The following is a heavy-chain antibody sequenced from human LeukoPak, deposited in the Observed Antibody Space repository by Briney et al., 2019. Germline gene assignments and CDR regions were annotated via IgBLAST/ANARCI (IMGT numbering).Heavy chain of an antibody. Sequence: PSETLSLTCAVYGGSFSGYYWSWIRQPPGKGLEWIGEINHSGSTNYNPSLKSRVTISVDTSKNQFSLRLSSVTAADTAVYYCAGSGSGSYYSPWYFDLWGRGTLVTVSS. CDR3: AGSGSGSYYSPWYFDL. CDR2: INHSGST. J-gene: IGHJ2*01. D-gene: IGHD3-10*01. V-gene: IGHV4-34*01. CDR1: GGSFSGYY.